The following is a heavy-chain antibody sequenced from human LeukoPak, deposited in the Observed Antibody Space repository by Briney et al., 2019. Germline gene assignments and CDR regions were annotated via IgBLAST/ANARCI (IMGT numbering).Heavy chain of an antibody. CDR1: GYSFTSYW. Sequence: GESLKISCKGSGYSFTSYWIGWVRQLPGKGLEWMGIIYPGDYDTRYSPSFQGQVTISADKSISTAYLQWSSLKASDTAMYYCARRYYYDSSGYYYASFDYWGQGTLVTVSS. CDR3: ARRYYYDSSGYYYASFDY. J-gene: IGHJ4*02. D-gene: IGHD3-22*01. CDR2: IYPGDYDT. V-gene: IGHV5-51*01.